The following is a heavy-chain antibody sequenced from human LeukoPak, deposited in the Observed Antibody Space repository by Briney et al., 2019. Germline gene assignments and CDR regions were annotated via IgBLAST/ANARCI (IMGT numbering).Heavy chain of an antibody. CDR1: GGSFSYYY. Sequence: SETLSLTCAVYGGSFSYYYWSWIRQPPGKGLEWIGEINHSGITNCNPSLKSRVTISADTSKNQFSLKLTSVTAADTAVYYCANPARDFADSGAITWWGQGTLVTVSS. V-gene: IGHV4-34*01. CDR3: ANPARDFADSGAITW. CDR2: INHSGIT. J-gene: IGHJ4*02. D-gene: IGHD4-17*01.